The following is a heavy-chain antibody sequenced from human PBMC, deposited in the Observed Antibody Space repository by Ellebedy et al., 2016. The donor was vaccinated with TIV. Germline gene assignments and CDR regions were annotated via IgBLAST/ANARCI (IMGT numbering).Heavy chain of an antibody. CDR1: GFTFSSYW. D-gene: IGHD5-18*01. V-gene: IGHV3-7*01. CDR2: IKQDGSEK. CDR3: ARDRGETAMLTYYYYYYMDV. Sequence: GESLKISXAASGFTFSSYWMSWVRQAPGKGLEWVANIKQDGSEKYYVDSVKGRFTISRDNAKNSLYLQMNSLRAEDTAVYYCARDRGETAMLTYYYYYYMDVWGKGTTVTVSS. J-gene: IGHJ6*03.